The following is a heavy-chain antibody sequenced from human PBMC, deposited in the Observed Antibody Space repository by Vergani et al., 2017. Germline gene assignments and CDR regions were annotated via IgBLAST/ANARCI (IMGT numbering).Heavy chain of an antibody. CDR2: IYPADSDT. D-gene: IGHD1-1*01. CDR1: EYSFGNYW. CDR3: ARHTTYTDS. J-gene: IGHJ4*02. Sequence: EVELVQSGPEIRKPGESLKISCKGSEYSFGNYWIGWVRQMPGKGLEWMGIIYPADSDTRYSPSFQGQVTISADMSISTAFLQWNSLKASDTALYYCARHTTYTDSWGQGTLVTVSS. V-gene: IGHV5-51*01.